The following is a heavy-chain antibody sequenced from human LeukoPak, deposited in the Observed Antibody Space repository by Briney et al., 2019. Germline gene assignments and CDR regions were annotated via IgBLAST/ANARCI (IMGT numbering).Heavy chain of an antibody. V-gene: IGHV4-4*07. Sequence: PSETLSLTCTVSGVSINFYYWSWIRQPAGKGLEWIGRIYSTGNTNYSPSLKSRVTMSVDKSKYQFSLILSSVTAADTAVYYCARGIADPYSFDSWGQGTLVTVSS. CDR3: ARGIADPYSFDS. CDR2: IYSTGNT. CDR1: GVSINFYY. J-gene: IGHJ4*02. D-gene: IGHD6-13*01.